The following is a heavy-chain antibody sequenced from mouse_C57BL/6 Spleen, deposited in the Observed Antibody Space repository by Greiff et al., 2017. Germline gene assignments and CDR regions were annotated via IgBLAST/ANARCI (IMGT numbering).Heavy chain of an antibody. V-gene: IGHV1-72*01. Sequence: QVQLQQPGAELVKPGASVKLSCKASGYTFTSYWMHWVKQRPGRGLAWIGRIDPNSGGTKYNEKFKSKATLAVDKPSSAACRQHSRLTSEDSEVYYCAKEEEGYDEEDYFDYWGQDTTHTVSS. D-gene: IGHD2-2*01. J-gene: IGHJ2*01. CDR3: AKEEEGYDEEDYFDY. CDR2: IDPNSGGT. CDR1: GYTFTSYW.